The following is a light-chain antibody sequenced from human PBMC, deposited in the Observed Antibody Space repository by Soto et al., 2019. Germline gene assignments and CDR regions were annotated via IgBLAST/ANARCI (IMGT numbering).Light chain of an antibody. CDR3: QQSYNTPLT. CDR2: DAS. Sequence: IEGTQSSSSLAASLGGIVSIPCRASQTIGTYVNWYRQKSGAAPELLIYDASTLQSGVPSRFRGGASGTDFTLTISSLQLDDFATYYCQQSYNTPLTFGQGTKVDIK. V-gene: IGKV1-39*01. J-gene: IGKJ1*01. CDR1: QTIGTY.